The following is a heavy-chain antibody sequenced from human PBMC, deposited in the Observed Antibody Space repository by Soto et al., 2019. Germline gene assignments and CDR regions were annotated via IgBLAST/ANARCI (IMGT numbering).Heavy chain of an antibody. V-gene: IGHV3-11*06. J-gene: IGHJ4*01. CDR1: GFTFSDYY. D-gene: IGHD3-16*01. CDR3: ATGGRSLLTFDY. CDR2: ISSSSSYT. Sequence: QVQLVESGGGLVKPGGSLRLSCAASGFTFSDYYMTWIRQAPGKGLEWVSFISSSSSYTNYADSVQGRFTISRDNAKNSLYLQMNSLRAEDTAVYYCATGGRSLLTFDYWGQGTLVTVSS.